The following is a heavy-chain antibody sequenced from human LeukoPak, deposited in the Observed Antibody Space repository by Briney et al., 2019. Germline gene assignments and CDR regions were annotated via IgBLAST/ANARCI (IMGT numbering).Heavy chain of an antibody. CDR2: IYHTGST. V-gene: IGHV4-38-2*01. Sequence: GSLRLSCAASGFTFSSYSMNWVRQPPGKGLEWIGSIYHTGSTYYNPSLKSRVTISVDTSKNQFSLKLNSVTAADTAVYYCARVSRALGVDNWFDPWGQGTLVTVSS. J-gene: IGHJ5*02. D-gene: IGHD1-26*01. CDR3: ARVSRALGVDNWFDP. CDR1: GFTFSSYS.